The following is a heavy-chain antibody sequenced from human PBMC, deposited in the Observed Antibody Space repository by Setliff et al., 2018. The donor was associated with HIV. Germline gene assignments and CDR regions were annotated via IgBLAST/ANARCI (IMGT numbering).Heavy chain of an antibody. CDR1: GASINSQSDY. Sequence: LSLTCTVSGASINSQSDYWNWIRQPAGKELEWIGHIYASGYTYYKPSLESRVTISVDTSKSQFSLKLHSVTAADTAVYYCARARGSVGYINTFDVWGQGSLVTVSS. CDR2: IYASGYT. J-gene: IGHJ4*02. D-gene: IGHD3-16*01. CDR3: ARARGSVGYINTFDV. V-gene: IGHV4-61*09.